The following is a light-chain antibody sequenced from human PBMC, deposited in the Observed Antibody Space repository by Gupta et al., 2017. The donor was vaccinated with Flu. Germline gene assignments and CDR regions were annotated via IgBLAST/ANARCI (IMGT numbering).Light chain of an antibody. CDR1: QSVSSSY. J-gene: IGKJ5*01. Sequence: EIVLTQSPGTLSLSPGERATLSCRASQSVSSSYLAWYQQKPGQALRLLIYGASSRATGIPDRFSGSGEGTDFTLTISRLEHEDCAVYYCQQYGSLITFGQGTRLEIK. V-gene: IGKV3-20*01. CDR3: QQYGSLIT. CDR2: GAS.